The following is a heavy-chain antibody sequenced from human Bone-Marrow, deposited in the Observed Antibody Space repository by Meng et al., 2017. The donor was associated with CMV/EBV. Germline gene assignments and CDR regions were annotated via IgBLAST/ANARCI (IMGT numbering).Heavy chain of an antibody. Sequence: SETLSLTCTVSGGSVSSGSYYWSWIRQPPGKGLEWIGYIYYSGSTNYNPTLKSRVTISVDTSKNQFSLKLSSVTAADTAVYYCARDQSNEYRKTSNWLDSWGQGTLVTVDS. J-gene: IGHJ5*01. CDR3: ARDQSNEYRKTSNWLDS. CDR2: IYYSGST. V-gene: IGHV4-61*01. D-gene: IGHD6-6*01. CDR1: GGSVSSGSYY.